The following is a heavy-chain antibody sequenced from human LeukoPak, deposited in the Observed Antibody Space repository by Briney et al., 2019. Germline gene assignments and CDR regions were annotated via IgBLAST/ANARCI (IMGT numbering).Heavy chain of an antibody. V-gene: IGHV1-2*02. CDR3: ARTDDYGDYDYYGMDV. CDR2: INPNSGGT. J-gene: IGHJ6*02. Sequence: ASVKVSCKASGYTFTGYYMHWVRQAPGQGLEWMGWINPNSGGTNYAQKFQGRVTMTRDTSISTAYMELSRLRFDDTAVYYCARTDDYGDYDYYGMDVWGQGTTVTLSS. CDR1: GYTFTGYY. D-gene: IGHD4-17*01.